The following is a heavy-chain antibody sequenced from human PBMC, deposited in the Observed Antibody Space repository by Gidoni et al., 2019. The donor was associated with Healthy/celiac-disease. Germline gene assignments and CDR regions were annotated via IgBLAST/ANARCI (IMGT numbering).Heavy chain of an antibody. V-gene: IGHV1-2*04. CDR3: ARAGGTMVWGVITFDT. D-gene: IGHD3-10*01. CDR2: INTNSGGK. J-gene: IGHJ5*02. Sequence: HVQLVHSGAEVKKPGASVKVSCKDSGSTFTGYYIHWVRQAHGQGLEWMGWINTNSGGKNYAQKFQGWVTMTRETSISTAYMELSRLRYDETAVYYCARAGGTMVWGVITFDTWGQGTLVTVSS. CDR1: GSTFTGYY.